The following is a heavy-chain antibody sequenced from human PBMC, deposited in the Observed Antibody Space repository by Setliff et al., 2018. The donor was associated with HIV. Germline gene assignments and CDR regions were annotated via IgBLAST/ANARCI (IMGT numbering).Heavy chain of an antibody. CDR3: ARDPPGHGDDNDY. CDR1: GGSVCSCSYY. CDR2: IYYTWST. Sequence: PSETLSLTCTVSGGSVCSCSYYWSWLRQPPGKGLEYIGYIYYTWSTTYNPSLKSRVSMSIDTSKNQFSLRLTSVTAADRAVYYCARDPPGHGDDNDYWGQGTLVTVAS. J-gene: IGHJ4*02. V-gene: IGHV4-61*01. D-gene: IGHD4-17*01.